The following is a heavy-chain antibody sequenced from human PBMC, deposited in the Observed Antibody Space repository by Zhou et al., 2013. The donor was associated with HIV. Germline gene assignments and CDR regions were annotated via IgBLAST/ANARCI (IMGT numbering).Heavy chain of an antibody. CDR3: ATDPTIEVSGTKSF. J-gene: IGHJ4*02. Sequence: QVQLVQSGAEVKKPGSSMKVSCTASGGTFSSYAISWVRQAPGQGLEWMGRIIPIFGTAIYAHKFQGRLTITADKSSNTASMELTSLKSEDTAVYYCATDPTIEVSGTKSFWGRGTLVSVSS. V-gene: IGHV1-69*14. CDR1: GGTFSSYA. D-gene: IGHD6-19*01. CDR2: IIPIFGTA.